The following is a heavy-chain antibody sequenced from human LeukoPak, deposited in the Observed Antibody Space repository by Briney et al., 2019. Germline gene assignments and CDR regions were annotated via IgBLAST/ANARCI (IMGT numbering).Heavy chain of an antibody. CDR2: IYYSGST. Sequence: SETLSLTCTVSGGSVSSGSYYCSWIRQPPGKGLEWIGYIYYSGSTNYNPSLKSRVTISVDTSKNQFSLKLSSVTAADTAVYYCARAAILPGYYYYGMDVWGQGTTVTVSS. V-gene: IGHV4-61*01. CDR3: ARAAILPGYYYYGMDV. D-gene: IGHD2-2*01. CDR1: GGSVSSGSYY. J-gene: IGHJ6*02.